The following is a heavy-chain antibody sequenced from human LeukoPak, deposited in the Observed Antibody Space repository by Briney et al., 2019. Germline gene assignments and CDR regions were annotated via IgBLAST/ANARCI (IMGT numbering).Heavy chain of an antibody. CDR2: IKQDGSER. D-gene: IGHD6-13*01. V-gene: IGHV3-7*05. Sequence: GGSLRLSCAGSGFTFSDFWMTWVRQAPGKGLEWLAHIKQDGSERYYVDSVKGRFTISRDNSKNTLYLQMNSLRADDTAVYYCAKLGAAPGYWGQGTLVTVSS. CDR3: AKLGAAPGY. J-gene: IGHJ4*02. CDR1: GFTFSDFW.